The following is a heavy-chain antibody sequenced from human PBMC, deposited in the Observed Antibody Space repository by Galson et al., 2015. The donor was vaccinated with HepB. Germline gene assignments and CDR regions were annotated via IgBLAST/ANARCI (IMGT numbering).Heavy chain of an antibody. V-gene: IGHV3-33*08. CDR3: ASVPYDPAAGPSFDY. D-gene: IGHD6-13*01. CDR2: IWDDGIKK. CDR1: GLTFSSYG. J-gene: IGHJ4*02. Sequence: SCAASGLTFSSYGFHWVRQAPGKGLEWVAVIWDDGIKKYYADSVKGRFTISRDNSKNTVYLQMNSLRAEDTAMYHCASVPYDPAAGPSFDYWGQGTLVTGSS.